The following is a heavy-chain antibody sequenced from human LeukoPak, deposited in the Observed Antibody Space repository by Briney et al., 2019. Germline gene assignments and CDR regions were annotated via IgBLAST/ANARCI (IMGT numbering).Heavy chain of an antibody. CDR2: INHSGST. CDR3: ARGSQYCSGGSCDGRGFDY. D-gene: IGHD2-15*01. CDR1: GGSISSSSYY. J-gene: IGHJ4*02. Sequence: SETLSLTCTVSGGSISSSSYYWGWIRQPPGKGLEWIGEINHSGSTNYNPSLKTRVTISVDPSKHQFSLKLSSVTAADTAVYYCARGSQYCSGGSCDGRGFDYWGQGTLVTVSS. V-gene: IGHV4-39*07.